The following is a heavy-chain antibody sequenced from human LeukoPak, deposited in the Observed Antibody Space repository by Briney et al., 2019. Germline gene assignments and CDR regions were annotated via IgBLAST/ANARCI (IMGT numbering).Heavy chain of an antibody. CDR3: AKIAVAGTRAADY. CDR2: IYYSGST. V-gene: IGHV4-39*07. Sequence: SETLSLTCTVSGGSISSSSYYWGWIRQPPGKGLEWIGSIYYSGSTYYNPSLKSRVTISVDTSKNQFSLKLSSVTAADTAVYYCAKIAVAGTRAADYWGPGTLVTVSS. D-gene: IGHD6-19*01. J-gene: IGHJ4*02. CDR1: GGSISSSSYY.